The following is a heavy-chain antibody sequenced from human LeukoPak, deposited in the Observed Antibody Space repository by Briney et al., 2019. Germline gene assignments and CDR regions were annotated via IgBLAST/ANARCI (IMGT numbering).Heavy chain of an antibody. D-gene: IGHD6-13*01. J-gene: IGHJ3*02. V-gene: IGHV4-59*12. Sequence: SETLSLTCTVFRDSMKSYYWSWIRQPPGRGLEWIGYIYYSGSTNYNPSLKSRVTISVDTSKNQFSLKLTSVTAADTAVYYCARGIAAASERALDIWGQGTTVTVSS. CDR2: IYYSGST. CDR3: ARGIAAASERALDI. CDR1: RDSMKSYY.